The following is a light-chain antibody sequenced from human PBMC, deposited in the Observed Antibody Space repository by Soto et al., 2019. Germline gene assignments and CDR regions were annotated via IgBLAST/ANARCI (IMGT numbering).Light chain of an antibody. Sequence: EIVLTQSPGTLSLSPGERATLSCRASQSVISTYLAWYQQKPGQAPRRLIYGASSRATGIPDRFSGSGYGTDFTLTISRLEPEDFAVYYCQQYRDSLGTFGQGTKVEIK. CDR1: QSVISTY. J-gene: IGKJ1*01. CDR2: GAS. V-gene: IGKV3-20*01. CDR3: QQYRDSLGT.